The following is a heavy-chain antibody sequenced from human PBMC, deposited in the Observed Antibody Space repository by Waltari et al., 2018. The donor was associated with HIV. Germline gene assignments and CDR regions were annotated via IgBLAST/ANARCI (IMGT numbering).Heavy chain of an antibody. CDR1: GFPFTTYG. CDR3: AKDNSYYGSGYVDY. Sequence: QVQVVESGGGVVQPGRSLRLSCAACGFPFTTYGIHWVRQPPGKGLEWVAVISYDGSNKFYAYSVKGLFTISRDNSNNTLYLQMNSLRAEDTAVYYCAKDNSYYGSGYVDYWGQGTLVTVSS. CDR2: ISYDGSNK. J-gene: IGHJ4*02. D-gene: IGHD3-10*01. V-gene: IGHV3-30*18.